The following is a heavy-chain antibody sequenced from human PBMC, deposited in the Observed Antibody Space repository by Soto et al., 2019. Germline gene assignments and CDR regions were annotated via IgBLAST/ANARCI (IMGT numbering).Heavy chain of an antibody. CDR2: VYYTGTT. Sequence: SETLSLTCTVSNFSVLTSIYYWAWIRQPPGKGLEWVGTVYYTGTTYYNPSLQSRVTISIDTSKDQFSLNLNSVTAADTAVYYCARNWNLALVPAAYFDSWGQGTLVTVSS. J-gene: IGHJ4*02. V-gene: IGHV4-39*01. CDR3: ARNWNLALVPAAYFDS. CDR1: NFSVLTSIYY. D-gene: IGHD2-2*01.